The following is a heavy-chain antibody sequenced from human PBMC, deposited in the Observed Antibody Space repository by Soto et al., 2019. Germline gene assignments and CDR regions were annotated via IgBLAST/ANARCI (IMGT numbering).Heavy chain of an antibody. CDR3: ARNNLPLSDSGGYPPNNYYYYGMDV. CDR1: GGTFSTDA. CDR2: ITPIFARA. V-gene: IGHV1-69*13. J-gene: IGHJ6*02. Sequence: SVEMSCEASGGTFSTDATSWVRQAAVQGLEGMGAITPIFARASCARKLQGRVTNTADESTRTAYMELKTLRSEDTDVDYCARNNLPLSDSGGYPPNNYYYYGMDVWGPGPTVRVSS. D-gene: IGHD3-22*01.